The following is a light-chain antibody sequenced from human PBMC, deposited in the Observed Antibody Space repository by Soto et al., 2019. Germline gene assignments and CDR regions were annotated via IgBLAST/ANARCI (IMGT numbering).Light chain of an antibody. Sequence: QSVLTQPASVSGSPGQSITISCTGTSSDVGGFNYVSWYQQHPGKAPKLMNYDVTNRPSGVSYRFSGSKSGTTASPTITGLQAEDEAEYYCNSYTSSSTYVFGTGTKVTVL. J-gene: IGLJ1*01. CDR1: SSDVGGFNY. V-gene: IGLV2-14*03. CDR3: NSYTSSSTYV. CDR2: DVT.